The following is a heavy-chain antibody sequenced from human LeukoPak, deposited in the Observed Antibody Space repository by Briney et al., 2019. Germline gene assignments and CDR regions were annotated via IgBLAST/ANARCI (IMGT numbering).Heavy chain of an antibody. J-gene: IGHJ4*02. Sequence: PSETLSLTCTVSGGSISSYYWSWTRQPPGKGLEWIGYIYYSGSTNYNPSLKSRVTISVDTSKNQFSLKLSSVTAADTAVYYCARDLLEGYFDYWGQGTLVTVSS. CDR3: ARDLLEGYFDY. CDR2: IYYSGST. CDR1: GGSISSYY. D-gene: IGHD1-1*01. V-gene: IGHV4-59*01.